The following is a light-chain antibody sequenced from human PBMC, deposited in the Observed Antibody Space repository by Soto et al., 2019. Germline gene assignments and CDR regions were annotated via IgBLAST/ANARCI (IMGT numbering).Light chain of an antibody. CDR3: QQYVHWPPGT. Sequence: EIMMTQSPATLSVSTGERATLSCMASQSVSSNLAWYQQKPGQAPRLLIYGASTRAAGIAARFSGSGSGTEFTLTISSLQSEDFAVYYCQQYVHWPPGTFGQGTKVDIK. CDR1: QSVSSN. V-gene: IGKV3-15*01. CDR2: GAS. J-gene: IGKJ1*01.